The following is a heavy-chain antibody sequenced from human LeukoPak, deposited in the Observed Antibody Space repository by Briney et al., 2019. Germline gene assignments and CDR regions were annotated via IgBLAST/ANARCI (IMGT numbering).Heavy chain of an antibody. CDR1: EFTFSSSG. J-gene: IGHJ6*03. V-gene: IGHV3-30*02. CDR3: TSLSGYYYMGV. D-gene: IGHD2/OR15-2a*01. CDR2: IRYDGSTK. Sequence: GGSLRLSCAASEFTFSSSGMHWVRQVPGKGLEWVTFIRYDGSTKYYADSVKGRFTISRDNAKNSLYLQMYSLRAEDTAVYYCTSLSGYYYMGVWGKGTTVTISS.